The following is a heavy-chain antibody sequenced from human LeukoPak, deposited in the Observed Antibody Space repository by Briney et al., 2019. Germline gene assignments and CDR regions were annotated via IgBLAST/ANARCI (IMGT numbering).Heavy chain of an antibody. CDR3: ARDRSWDSSTYYSEYFLH. V-gene: IGHV3-23*01. J-gene: IGHJ1*01. CDR2: ISGSGDVT. D-gene: IGHD2-2*01. CDR1: GFTFRNYA. Sequence: PGGSPRLSCAASGFTFRNYAMSWVRQAPGEGLEWVSAISGSGDVTYYADPVKGRFTIYRDNAKNTLYLQMNSLRAEDTAIYYCARDRSWDSSTYYSEYFLHWGQGSLVSVSA.